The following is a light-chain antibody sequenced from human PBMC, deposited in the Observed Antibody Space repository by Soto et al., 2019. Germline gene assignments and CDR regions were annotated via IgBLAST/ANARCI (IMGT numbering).Light chain of an antibody. CDR2: AAS. CDR1: QGISNY. CDR3: QKYNGAPWT. Sequence: DIQMTQSPSSLSASVGDRVTITCRASQGISNYLAWYQQKPGKVPKLLIYAASTLQSGGPSRFSGNGSGTDFTLTISSLQPEDVATYYCQKYNGAPWTFGQGTKVEIE. V-gene: IGKV1-27*01. J-gene: IGKJ1*01.